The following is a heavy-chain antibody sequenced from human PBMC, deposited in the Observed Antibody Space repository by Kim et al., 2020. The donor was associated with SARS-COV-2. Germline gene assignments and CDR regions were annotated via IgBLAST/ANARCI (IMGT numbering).Heavy chain of an antibody. CDR1: GGSFSGYY. J-gene: IGHJ4*02. CDR2: INHSGST. CDR3: ARRGSGSYGYYFDY. Sequence: SETLSLTCAVYGGSFSGYYWSWIRQPPGKGLEWIGEINHSGSTNYNPSLKSRVTISVDTSKNQFSLKLSSVTAADTAVYYCARRGSGSYGYYFDYWGQGT. V-gene: IGHV4-34*01. D-gene: IGHD1-26*01.